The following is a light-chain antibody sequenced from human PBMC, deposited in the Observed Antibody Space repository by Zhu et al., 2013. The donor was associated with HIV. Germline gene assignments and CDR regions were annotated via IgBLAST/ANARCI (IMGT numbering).Light chain of an antibody. CDR2: GNS. V-gene: IGLV1-40*01. Sequence: QSVLTQPPSVSGAPGQRVTISCTGSSSNIGAGYDVHWYQQLPGTAPKLLIYGNSNRPSGVPDRFSGSKSGTSASLAITGLQAEDEADYYCQAWDSSSDYVFGPGTKVTVL. CDR3: QAWDSSSDYV. J-gene: IGLJ1*01. CDR1: SSNIGAGYD.